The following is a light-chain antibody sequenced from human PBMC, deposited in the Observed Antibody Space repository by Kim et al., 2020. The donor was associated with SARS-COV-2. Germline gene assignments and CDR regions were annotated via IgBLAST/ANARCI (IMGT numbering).Light chain of an antibody. J-gene: IGKJ1*01. CDR2: DAS. V-gene: IGKV3-20*01. CDR3: QQYDTLPWT. CDR1: QSVSDVY. Sequence: EIVLTQSPGTLSLSPGERATLSCRASQSVSDVYLAWYQQKPGQPPRLLMSDASNRAAGIPDRFSVSGSGTDFTLTISGVETEDSAVYYCQQYDTLPWTFGRGTKVDIK.